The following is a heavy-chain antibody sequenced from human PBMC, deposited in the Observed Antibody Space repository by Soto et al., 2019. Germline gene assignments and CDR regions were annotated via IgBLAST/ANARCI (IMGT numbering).Heavy chain of an antibody. CDR3: ARSPVTTFWSLDY. D-gene: IGHD4-17*01. CDR1: GGSISSGGYY. Sequence: SETLSLTCTVSGGSISSGGYYWSWIRQHPGKGLEWIGYIYYSGSTYYNPSLKSRVTISVDTSKNQFSLKLSSVTAADTAVYYCARSPVTTFWSLDYWGQGTLVTAPQ. V-gene: IGHV4-31*03. J-gene: IGHJ4*02. CDR2: IYYSGST.